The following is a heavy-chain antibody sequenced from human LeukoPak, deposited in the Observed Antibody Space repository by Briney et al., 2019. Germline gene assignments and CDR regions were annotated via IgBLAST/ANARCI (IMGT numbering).Heavy chain of an antibody. CDR3: ARMYYDILTGYSGAFDY. D-gene: IGHD3-9*01. CDR1: GGSVSSSIYY. Sequence: SETLSLTCTVSGGSVSSSIYYWGWICQPPGKGLEWIGNVYYSGSTYYNPSLKSRVTISVDTSKNQFSLKLSSVTAADTAVYYCARMYYDILTGYSGAFDYWGQGTLVTVSS. J-gene: IGHJ4*02. V-gene: IGHV4-39*01. CDR2: VYYSGST.